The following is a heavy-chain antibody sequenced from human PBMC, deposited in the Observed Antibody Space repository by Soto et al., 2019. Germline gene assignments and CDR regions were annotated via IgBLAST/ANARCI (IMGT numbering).Heavy chain of an antibody. V-gene: IGHV1-18*04. Sequence: GASVKFCCKASRYAFTNYGITWVRQAPGQGLEWMGWISTYNAKSTSAQKFQVRVTLTTDTSTNTAYMELRSLRSDDTAIYYCPRDSGFLLDTHGSFDFWGQGTWVTVSS. J-gene: IGHJ4*02. CDR3: PRDSGFLLDTHGSFDF. CDR2: ISTYNAKS. D-gene: IGHD2-2*02. CDR1: RYAFTNYG.